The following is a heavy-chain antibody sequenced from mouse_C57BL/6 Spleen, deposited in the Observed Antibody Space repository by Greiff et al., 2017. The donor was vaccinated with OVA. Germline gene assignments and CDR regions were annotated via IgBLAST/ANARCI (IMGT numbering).Heavy chain of an antibody. V-gene: IGHV5-4*03. D-gene: IGHD4-1*01. J-gene: IGHJ4*01. CDR2: ISDGGSYT. Sequence: DVMLVESGGGLVKPGGSLKLSCAASGFTFSSYAMSWVRQTPEKRLEWVATISDGGSYTYYPDNVKGRFTISRDNAKNNLYLQMSHLKSEDTAMYDCASKDNWDIDYAMDYWGQGTTVTVSS. CDR3: ASKDNWDIDYAMDY. CDR1: GFTFSSYA.